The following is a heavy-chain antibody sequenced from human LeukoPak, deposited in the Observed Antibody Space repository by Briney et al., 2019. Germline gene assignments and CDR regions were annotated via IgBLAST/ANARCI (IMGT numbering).Heavy chain of an antibody. J-gene: IGHJ4*02. CDR1: GGSIHTYY. D-gene: IGHD5-12*01. CDR3: ARAGHNGYEIDY. Sequence: SQTRSLTCTVSGGSIHTYYWSWIRQSPGKGLEWIGYIDYSGSTNYNPSLRSRVTMSIDTSKKQFSLKLTSVTAADTAVYYCARAGHNGYEIDYWGQGTLLTVSS. V-gene: IGHV4-59*01. CDR2: IDYSGST.